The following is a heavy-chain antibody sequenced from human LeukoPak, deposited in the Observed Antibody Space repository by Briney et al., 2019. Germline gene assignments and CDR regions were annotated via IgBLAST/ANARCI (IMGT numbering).Heavy chain of an antibody. CDR3: TTVKFGELSSHFDY. V-gene: IGHV3-15*01. CDR2: IKSKIDGGTT. J-gene: IGHJ4*02. CDR1: GFTFSNAW. D-gene: IGHD3-10*01. Sequence: GGALRLSCAVSGFTFSNAWMSWVRQAPGKGLEWVGRIKSKIDGGTTDYAAPVRGRFTISRDESKNTLYLQMSRLKTEDTAVYYCTTVKFGELSSHFDYWGQGTLVTVSS.